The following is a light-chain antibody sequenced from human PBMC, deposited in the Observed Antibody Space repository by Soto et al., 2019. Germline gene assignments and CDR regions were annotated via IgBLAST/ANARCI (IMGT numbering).Light chain of an antibody. CDR3: HQYIHSPGLP. CDR1: QSINRR. Sequence: DIQMTQSPFTLSASLGDRVTITCRASQSINRRLAWYRQKPGQGPNLLIYDASSLDSGVPSRFSGSGSGTEFTLTISSLQPDDFAIYYCHQYIHSPGLPFGGGTKVEIK. V-gene: IGKV1-5*01. J-gene: IGKJ4*01. CDR2: DAS.